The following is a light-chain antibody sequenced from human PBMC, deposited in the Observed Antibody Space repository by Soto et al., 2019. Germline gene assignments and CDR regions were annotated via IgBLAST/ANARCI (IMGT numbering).Light chain of an antibody. Sequence: DIQMTQSPSTLSASIGDRVTITCRASQRISTYLAWYQQKPGKAPKLLIYDASHLESGVPSRFSGSGSGTDFTLTISSLQPDDFATYYCQQYNSYSWTFGQGTKVDIK. CDR1: QRISTY. J-gene: IGKJ1*01. V-gene: IGKV1-5*01. CDR3: QQYNSYSWT. CDR2: DAS.